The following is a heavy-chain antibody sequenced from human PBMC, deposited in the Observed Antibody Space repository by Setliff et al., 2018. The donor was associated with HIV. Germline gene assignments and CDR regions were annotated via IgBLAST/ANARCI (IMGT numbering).Heavy chain of an antibody. CDR1: GDSISSSSYY. J-gene: IGHJ4*02. CDR3: ASLPPLYDSSGYYFDY. D-gene: IGHD3-22*01. Sequence: TLSLPCSVSGDSISSSSYYWGWIRQPPGKGLEWIGSIYYSGSTYYNPSLNSRVTISVDASKNQFSLKLSSVTAADTAVYYCASLPPLYDSSGYYFDYWGQGTLVTVSS. V-gene: IGHV4-39*01. CDR2: IYYSGST.